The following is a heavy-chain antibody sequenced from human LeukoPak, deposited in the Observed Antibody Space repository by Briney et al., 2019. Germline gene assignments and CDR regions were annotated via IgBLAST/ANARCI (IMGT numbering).Heavy chain of an antibody. D-gene: IGHD3-22*01. J-gene: IGHJ4*02. Sequence: SETLSLTCAVYGGSFSGYYWSWIRQPPGKGLEWIGEINHSGSTNYNPSLKSRVTISVDTSKNQFSLKLGSVTAADTAVYYCARGGNYDSSGYRYYFDYWGQGTLVTVSS. CDR2: INHSGST. CDR1: GGSFSGYY. V-gene: IGHV4-34*01. CDR3: ARGGNYDSSGYRYYFDY.